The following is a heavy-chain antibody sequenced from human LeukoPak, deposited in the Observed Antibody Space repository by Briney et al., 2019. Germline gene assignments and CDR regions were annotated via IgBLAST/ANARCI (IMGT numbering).Heavy chain of an antibody. J-gene: IGHJ4*02. CDR2: ISSSSSYI. CDR1: GFTFSSYS. CDR3: ARGGYYYDSSGYYSFDY. Sequence: GGSLRLSCAASGFTFSSYSMNWVRQAPGKGLEWVSSISSSSSYIYYADSVKGRFTISRDNAKNSLYLQMNSLRAEDTAVYYCARGGYYYDSSGYYSFDYWGQGTLVTVSS. V-gene: IGHV3-21*01. D-gene: IGHD3-22*01.